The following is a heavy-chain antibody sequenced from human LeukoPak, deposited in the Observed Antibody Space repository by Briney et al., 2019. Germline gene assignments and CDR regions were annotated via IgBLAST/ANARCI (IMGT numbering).Heavy chain of an antibody. J-gene: IGHJ4*02. CDR2: IKSKNDGGTT. D-gene: IGHD3-10*01. CDR3: TAGTMVRGETLLGDSH. CDR1: GFSFSDAW. Sequence: PGGSLRLSCAASGFSFSDAWMSWVRQAPGKGLEWLGRIKSKNDGGTTHYAAPVKGRLTISRDDSKNTLYLEMSGLKTDDTALYYCTAGTMVRGETLLGDSHWGQGTLVTVFS. V-gene: IGHV3-15*01.